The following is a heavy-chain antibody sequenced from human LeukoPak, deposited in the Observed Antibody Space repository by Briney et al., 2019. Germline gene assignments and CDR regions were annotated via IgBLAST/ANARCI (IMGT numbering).Heavy chain of an antibody. CDR2: MNSDGSIT. CDR1: GFTFSSSW. V-gene: IGHV3-74*01. D-gene: IGHD1-26*01. Sequence: PGGSLRLSCAASGFTFSSSWMHWVRQSPGKGLVWLSRMNSDGSITRYADSVKGRFTISRDNAKNTLYLQMDSLRVEDTGLYYCAVSPGATLDHWGQGTLVSLSS. CDR3: AVSPGATLDH. J-gene: IGHJ4*02.